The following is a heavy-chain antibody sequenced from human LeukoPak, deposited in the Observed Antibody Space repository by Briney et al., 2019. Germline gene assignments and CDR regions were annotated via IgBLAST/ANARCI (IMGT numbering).Heavy chain of an antibody. CDR3: ARDWYYSIDY. CDR2: INSDGTT. V-gene: IGHV3-74*01. Sequence: PGGSLGLSCAASGFSFSTTWMHWVRQAPGKGLIWVSRINSDGTTSYADSVKGRFTISRDNAKNMLYLQMNSLRAEDTAVYYCARDWYYSIDYWGQGTLVTVSS. D-gene: IGHD3-10*01. CDR1: GFSFSTTW. J-gene: IGHJ4*02.